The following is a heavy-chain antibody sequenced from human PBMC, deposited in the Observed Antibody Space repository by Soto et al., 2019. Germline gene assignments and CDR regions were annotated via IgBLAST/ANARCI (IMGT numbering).Heavy chain of an antibody. J-gene: IGHJ4*02. CDR2: ISSSSSYI. D-gene: IGHD1-1*01. V-gene: IGHV3-21*01. CDR3: ARYKTDEEPLFDY. CDR1: GFTFSSYS. Sequence: EVQLVESGGGLVKPGGSLRLSCAASGFTFSSYSMKWVRTAPGKGLEWGSSISSSSSYIYYADSVKGRFTISRDNAKNSLYLQMNSLSAEDTAVYYCARYKTDEEPLFDYWGQGTLVTVSS.